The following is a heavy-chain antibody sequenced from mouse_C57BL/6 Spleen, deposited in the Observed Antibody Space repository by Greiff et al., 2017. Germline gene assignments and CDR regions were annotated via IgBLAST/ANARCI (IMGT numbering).Heavy chain of an antibody. D-gene: IGHD3-2*02. J-gene: IGHJ4*01. CDR3: ARYREERQLKPAMDY. Sequence: QVQLQQPGAELVKPGASVKLSCKASGYTFTSYWMHWVKQRPGQGLEWIGMIHPNSGSTNYNEKFKSKATLTVDKSSSTAYMQLSSLTSEDSAVYYCARYREERQLKPAMDYWGQGTSVTVSS. CDR2: IHPNSGST. CDR1: GYTFTSYW. V-gene: IGHV1-64*01.